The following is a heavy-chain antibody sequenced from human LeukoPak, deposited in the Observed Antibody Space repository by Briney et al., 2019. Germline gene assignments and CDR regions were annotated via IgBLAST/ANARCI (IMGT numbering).Heavy chain of an antibody. D-gene: IGHD2-21*01. J-gene: IGHJ4*02. V-gene: IGHV4-59*01. CDR2: IYYSGST. CDR1: GGSISSYY. CDR3: GIGLRWTDY. Sequence: SETLSLTCTVSGGSISSYYWSWTRQPPGKGLEWIGCIYYSGSTNYNPSLKSRVTMSVDTSKNEFSLNLSSVTAADTAVYYCGIGLRWTDYWGQGSLVTVSS.